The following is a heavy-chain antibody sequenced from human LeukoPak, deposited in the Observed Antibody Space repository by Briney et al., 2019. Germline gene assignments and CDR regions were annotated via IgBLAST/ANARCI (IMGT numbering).Heavy chain of an antibody. Sequence: GGSLRLSCAASGFTFSSYAMNWVRQAPGKGLEWVSAISGSGGSTYYADSVKGRFTISRDNSKNTLYLQMNSLRAEDTAVYYCAKSPITMIVVVVYYFDYWGQGTLVTVSS. CDR2: ISGSGGST. J-gene: IGHJ4*02. CDR1: GFTFSSYA. CDR3: AKSPITMIVVVVYYFDY. D-gene: IGHD3-22*01. V-gene: IGHV3-23*01.